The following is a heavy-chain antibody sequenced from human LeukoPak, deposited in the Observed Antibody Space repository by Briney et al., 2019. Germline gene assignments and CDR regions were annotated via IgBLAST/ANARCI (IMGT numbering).Heavy chain of an antibody. CDR1: GFTLDDFS. CDR3: ARVGYYDFWSGYY. J-gene: IGHJ4*02. D-gene: IGHD3-3*01. V-gene: IGHV3-69-1*01. Sequence: AGSLRLSCTASGFTLDDFSIRWVRQTPGKGLEWVSSISSSGYIYYADSVKGRFTISRDNAKNPLYLQMNSLRAEDTAVYYCARVGYYDFWSGYYWGQGTLVTVSS. CDR2: ISSSGYI.